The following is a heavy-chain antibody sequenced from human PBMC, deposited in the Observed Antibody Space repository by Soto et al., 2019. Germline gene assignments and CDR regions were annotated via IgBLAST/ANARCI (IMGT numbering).Heavy chain of an antibody. J-gene: IGHJ5*02. CDR1: GGSFSGYY. CDR3: ARESATMVRGVKRPNWFDP. V-gene: IGHV4-34*01. Sequence: SETLSLTCAVYGGSFSGYYWSWIRQPPGKGLEWIGEINHSGSTNYNPSLKSRVTISVDTSKNQFSLKLSSVTAADTAVYYCARESATMVRGVKRPNWFDPWGQGTLVTVSS. CDR2: INHSGST. D-gene: IGHD3-10*01.